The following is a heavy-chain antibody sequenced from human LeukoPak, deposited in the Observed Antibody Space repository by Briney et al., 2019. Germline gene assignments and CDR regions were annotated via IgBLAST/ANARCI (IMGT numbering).Heavy chain of an antibody. D-gene: IGHD3-10*01. CDR3: AKRRFPSFGADDY. V-gene: IGHV3-23*01. CDR1: GFTFSSYD. J-gene: IGHJ4*02. Sequence: GGSLRLSCEASGFTFSSYDMSWVRQAPGKGLEWVPTISSSGGSTYYAESVKGRFTISRDNSRNTLYLQMNSLRAEDTALYYCAKRRFPSFGADDYWGQGTLVTVSS. CDR2: ISSSGGST.